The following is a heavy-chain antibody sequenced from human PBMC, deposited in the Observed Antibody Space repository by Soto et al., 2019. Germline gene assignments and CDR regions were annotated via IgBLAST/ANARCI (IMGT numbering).Heavy chain of an antibody. CDR3: AKVTGYCSSSSCRRDYYYYYGMDV. D-gene: IGHD2-2*01. V-gene: IGHV3-30-3*01. CDR2: ISYDGSNK. Sequence: QVLLVDSGGGVVQPGRSLRLSCAASGFTFSSYAMNWVRQAPGKGLEWVALISYDGSNKYYADSVRGRFTISRDSSTNTLFLQMNSLRAADTAVYYCAKVTGYCSSSSCRRDYYYYYGMDVWGQGTTVTVSS. CDR1: GFTFSSYA. J-gene: IGHJ6*02.